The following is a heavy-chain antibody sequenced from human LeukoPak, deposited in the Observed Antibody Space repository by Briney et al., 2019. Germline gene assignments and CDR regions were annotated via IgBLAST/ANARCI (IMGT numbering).Heavy chain of an antibody. CDR2: ISYDGNKK. Sequence: GGSLRLSCAASGFTFSNFAMHFVRQAPGKGLEWAALISYDGNKKEYGESVKGRCTISRDNSQNTLYLQIHSLRDEDTAVYYCAKGYHYGSAGYYTATSLDHWGQGTQVTVSS. D-gene: IGHD2-8*01. V-gene: IGHV3-30*18. CDR1: GFTFSNFA. J-gene: IGHJ4*02. CDR3: AKGYHYGSAGYYTATSLDH.